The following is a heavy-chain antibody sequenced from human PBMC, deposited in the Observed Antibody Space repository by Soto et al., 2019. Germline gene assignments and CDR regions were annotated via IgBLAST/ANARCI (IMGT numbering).Heavy chain of an antibody. V-gene: IGHV4-30-4*01. D-gene: IGHD2-8*01. J-gene: IGHJ4*02. Sequence: PSETLSLTCTVSGDSVSSVGFHWAWLRRPPGKGLEWIGYIYNGGSTYYRPSLGSRIHMALDATRNHYSLRLTSVTAADTAVYFCARAPVGLDTLSYFDSWGQGKLVSVSS. CDR1: GDSVSSVGFH. CDR2: IYNGGST. CDR3: ARAPVGLDTLSYFDS.